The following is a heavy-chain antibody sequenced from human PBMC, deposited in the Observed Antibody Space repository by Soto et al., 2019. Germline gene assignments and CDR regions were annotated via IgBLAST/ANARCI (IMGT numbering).Heavy chain of an antibody. CDR2: ISGSGGST. Sequence: GESLKISCAASGFTFSSYAMSWVRQAPGKGLEWVSAISGSGGSTYYADSVKGRFTISRDNSKNTLYLQMNSLRAEDTAVYYCAKAETGIAVAHLDYWGQGTLVTVSS. J-gene: IGHJ4*02. CDR1: GFTFSSYA. D-gene: IGHD6-19*01. CDR3: AKAETGIAVAHLDY. V-gene: IGHV3-23*01.